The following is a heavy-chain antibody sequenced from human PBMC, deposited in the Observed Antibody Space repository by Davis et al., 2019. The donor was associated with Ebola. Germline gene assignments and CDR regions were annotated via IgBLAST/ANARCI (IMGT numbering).Heavy chain of an antibody. V-gene: IGHV4-4*07. D-gene: IGHD5-18*01. J-gene: IGHJ3*02. Sequence: PSETLSLTCTVSGGSISSYYWSWIRQPAGKGLEWIGRIYASGSTNYNPSLKSRVTMSVGTSKNQFSLKLSSVTAADTAVYYCARGGERYSYGSRRAFDIWGQGTMVTVSS. CDR1: GGSISSYY. CDR2: IYASGST. CDR3: ARGGERYSYGSRRAFDI.